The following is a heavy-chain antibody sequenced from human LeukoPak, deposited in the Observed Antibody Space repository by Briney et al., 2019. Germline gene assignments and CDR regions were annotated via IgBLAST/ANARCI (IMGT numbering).Heavy chain of an antibody. CDR1: GGSISSYY. V-gene: IGHV4-59*08. J-gene: IGHJ4*02. D-gene: IGHD6-13*01. Sequence: SETLSLTCTVSGGSISSYYWSWIRQPPGKGLEWIGYIYYSGSTNYNPSLKSRVTISVDTSKNQFSLKLSSVTAADTAVYYCARQGSSWYMRTYYFDYWGQGTLVTVSS. CDR2: IYYSGST. CDR3: ARQGSSWYMRTYYFDY.